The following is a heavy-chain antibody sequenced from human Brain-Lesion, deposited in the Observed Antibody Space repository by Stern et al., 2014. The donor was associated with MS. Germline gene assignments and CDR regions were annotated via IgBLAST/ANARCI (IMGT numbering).Heavy chain of an antibody. Sequence: QVQLVESGPGLVKPSETLSLTCTVAGGSVSSTSYAWAWIRQPPGKGLEWIGTLYYSGDPYYSPSLTSRLTISLDPSKNQFSRQRRSWTAADTAVYYCAGEEDIRYCSGGSCTGNWFDPWGQGTLVTVSS. CDR2: LYYSGDP. CDR1: GGSVSSTSYA. J-gene: IGHJ5*02. CDR3: AGEEDIRYCSGGSCTGNWFDP. V-gene: IGHV4-39*01. D-gene: IGHD2-15*01.